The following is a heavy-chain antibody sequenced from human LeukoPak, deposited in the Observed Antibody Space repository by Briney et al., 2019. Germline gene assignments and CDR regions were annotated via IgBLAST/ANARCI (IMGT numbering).Heavy chain of an antibody. J-gene: IGHJ4*02. V-gene: IGHV1-69*05. CDR1: GYTFTSYG. CDR3: ASGTTDIVVVPATLRNYYFDY. D-gene: IGHD2-2*01. CDR2: IIPMFGTA. Sequence: SVKVSCKASGYTFTSYGISWVRQAPGQGLEWMGGIIPMFGTAKYAQKFQGRVTITTDKSTSTAYMELSSLRSEDTAVYYCASGTTDIVVVPATLRNYYFDYWGQGTLVTVSS.